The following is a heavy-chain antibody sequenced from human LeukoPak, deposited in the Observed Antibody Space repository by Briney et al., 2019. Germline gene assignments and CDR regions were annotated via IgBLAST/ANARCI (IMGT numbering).Heavy chain of an antibody. Sequence: GASVKVSCKASGGAFSSYAISWVRQAPGQGLEWMGGIIPIFGTANYAQKFQGRVTITADESTSTAYMELSSLRSEDTAVYYCARDRDGYSQFDSWGQGTLVTVSS. D-gene: IGHD3-22*01. CDR2: IIPIFGTA. CDR3: ARDRDGYSQFDS. CDR1: GGAFSSYA. V-gene: IGHV1-69*13. J-gene: IGHJ4*02.